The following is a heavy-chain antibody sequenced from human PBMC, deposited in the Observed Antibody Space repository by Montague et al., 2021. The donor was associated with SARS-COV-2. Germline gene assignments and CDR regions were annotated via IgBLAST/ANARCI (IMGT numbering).Heavy chain of an antibody. CDR2: TYYRSKWYN. V-gene: IGHV6-1*01. Sequence: CAISGDSVSSNSATWNWVRQSPSRGIEWLGRTYYRSKWYNDYAVSVRGRVTINPDTSKNQFSLQLYFVTPEDTAIYYCTSGREGNYNVMDVWCQGATVTVSS. D-gene: IGHD1-1*01. CDR3: TSGREGNYNVMDV. J-gene: IGHJ6*02. CDR1: GDSVSSNSAT.